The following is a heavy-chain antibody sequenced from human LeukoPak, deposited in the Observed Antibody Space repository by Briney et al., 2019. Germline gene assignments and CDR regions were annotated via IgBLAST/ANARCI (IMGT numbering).Heavy chain of an antibody. J-gene: IGHJ4*02. CDR1: GGSISSGSYY. CDR2: IYTSGST. D-gene: IGHD5-24*01. CDR3: AREMATIGTDY. V-gene: IGHV4-61*02. Sequence: SETLSLTCTVSGGSISSGSYYWSWIRQLAGKGLEWIGRIYTSGSTNYNPSLKSRVTISVDTSKNQFSLKLSSVTAADTAVYYCAREMATIGTDYWGQGTLVTVSS.